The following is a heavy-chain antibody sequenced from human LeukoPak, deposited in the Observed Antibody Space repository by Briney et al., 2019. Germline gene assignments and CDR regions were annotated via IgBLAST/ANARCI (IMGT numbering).Heavy chain of an antibody. CDR1: GGSISSYY. V-gene: IGHV4-59*12. CDR2: IYYSGST. Sequence: SETLSLTCTVSGGSISSYYWSWIRQPPGKGLEWIGYIYYSGSTNYNPSLKSRVTISVDTSKNQFSLKLSSVTAADTAVYYCARLVKIRSITMVRGVTRFDYWGQGTLVTVSS. CDR3: ARLVKIRSITMVRGVTRFDY. J-gene: IGHJ4*02. D-gene: IGHD3-10*01.